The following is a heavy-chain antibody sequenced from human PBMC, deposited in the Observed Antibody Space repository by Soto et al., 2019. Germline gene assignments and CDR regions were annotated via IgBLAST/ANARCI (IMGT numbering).Heavy chain of an antibody. CDR2: MNPNSGNT. V-gene: IGHV1-8*01. CDR3: ARRFGDTWSYYDFWSGPAVDAFDI. D-gene: IGHD3-3*01. J-gene: IGHJ3*02. Sequence: GASVKVSCKASGYTFTSYDINWVRQATGQGLEWMGWMNPNSGNTGYAQKFQGRVTMTRNTSISTAYMEPSSLRSEDTAVYYCARRFGDTWSYYDFWSGPAVDAFDIWGQGTMVTVSS. CDR1: GYTFTSYD.